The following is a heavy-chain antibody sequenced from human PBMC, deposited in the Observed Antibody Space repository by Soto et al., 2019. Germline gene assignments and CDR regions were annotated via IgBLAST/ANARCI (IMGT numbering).Heavy chain of an antibody. CDR3: ATVDTAMVYYYYGMDV. D-gene: IGHD5-18*01. J-gene: IGHJ6*02. V-gene: IGHV1-69*12. CDR1: GGTFSSYA. Sequence: QVQLVQSGAEVKKPGSSVKVSCKASGGTFSSYAISWVRQAPGQGLEWMGGIIPIFGTANYAQKFQGRVTITADDPTTTAYMELSSLRSEDTAVYYCATVDTAMVYYYYGMDVWGQGTTVTVSS. CDR2: IIPIFGTA.